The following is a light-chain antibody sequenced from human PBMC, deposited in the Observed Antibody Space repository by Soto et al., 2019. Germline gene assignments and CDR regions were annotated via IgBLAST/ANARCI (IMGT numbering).Light chain of an antibody. J-gene: IGLJ1*01. CDR1: SSDVGGYNY. Sequence: QSVLTQPPSASLSPGQSVTISCTGTSSDVGGYNYVSWYRQHPGKAPKVMIYEVNKRPSGVPDRFSGSKSGITASLTVSGLQAEDEADYYCSSYAGSNNDYVFGTGTKVTVL. CDR3: SSYAGSNNDYV. V-gene: IGLV2-8*01. CDR2: EVN.